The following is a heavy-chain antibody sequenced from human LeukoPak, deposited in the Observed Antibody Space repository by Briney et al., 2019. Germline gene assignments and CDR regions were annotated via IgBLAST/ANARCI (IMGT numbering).Heavy chain of an antibody. CDR1: GFTFSSYS. CDR3: AREGIAVAGTGFDY. CDR2: ISYDGSNK. J-gene: IGHJ4*02. V-gene: IGHV3-30*03. Sequence: GGSLRLSCAASGFTFSSYSMNWVRQAPGKGLEWVAVISYDGSNKYYADSVKGRFTISRDNSKNTLYLQMNSLRAEDTAVYYCAREGIAVAGTGFDYWGQGTLVTVSS. D-gene: IGHD6-19*01.